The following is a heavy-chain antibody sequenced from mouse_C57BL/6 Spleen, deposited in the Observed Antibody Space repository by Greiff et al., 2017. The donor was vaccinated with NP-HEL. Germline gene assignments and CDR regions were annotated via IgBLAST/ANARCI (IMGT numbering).Heavy chain of an antibody. Sequence: QVQLQQSGAELVRPGASVTLSCKASGYTFTDYEMHWVKQTPVHGLEWIGAIDPETGGTAYNQKFKGKAILTADKSSSTAYMELRSLTSEDSAVYYCTRRYGKGFDYWGQGTTLTVSA. V-gene: IGHV1-15*01. D-gene: IGHD1-1*01. CDR1: GYTFTDYE. J-gene: IGHJ2*01. CDR2: IDPETGGT. CDR3: TRRYGKGFDY.